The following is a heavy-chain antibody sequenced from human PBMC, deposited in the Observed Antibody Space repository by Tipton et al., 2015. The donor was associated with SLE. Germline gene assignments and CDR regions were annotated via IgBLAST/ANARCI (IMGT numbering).Heavy chain of an antibody. CDR2: IYYSGST. CDR1: GGSISSSSYY. D-gene: IGHD1-26*01. V-gene: IGHV4-39*07. CDR3: ARGRWELLGGDY. J-gene: IGHJ4*02. Sequence: TLSLTCTVSGGSISSSSYYWGWIRQPPGKGLEWIGSIYYSGSTYYNPSLKSRVTISVDTSKNQFSLKLSSVTAADTAVYYCARGRWELLGGDYWGQGTLVTVSS.